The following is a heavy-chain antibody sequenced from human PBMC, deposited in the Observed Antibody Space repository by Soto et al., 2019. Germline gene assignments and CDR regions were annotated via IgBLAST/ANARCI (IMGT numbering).Heavy chain of an antibody. CDR3: AGGVASSFYFDY. J-gene: IGHJ4*02. D-gene: IGHD6-6*01. CDR2: INHSGST. V-gene: IGHV4-34*01. Sequence: PSETLSLTCAVYGGSFSDYYWSWIRQPPGKGLEWIGEINHSGSTNYNPSLKSRATISVDTSKNQFSLKLSSVTAADTAVYYCAGGVASSFYFDYWGQGTLVPVSS. CDR1: GGSFSDYY.